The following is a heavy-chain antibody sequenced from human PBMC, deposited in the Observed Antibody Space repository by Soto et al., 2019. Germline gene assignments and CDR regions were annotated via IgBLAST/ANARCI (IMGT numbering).Heavy chain of an antibody. CDR2: ISGSGGST. D-gene: IGHD3-9*01. V-gene: IGHV3-23*01. J-gene: IGHJ6*02. CDR1: GFTFSSYA. CDR3: AKEDFDILTGYLGHSYYGMDV. Sequence: GGSLRLSCAASGFTFSSYAMSWVRQAPGKGLEWVSAISGSGGSTYYADSVKGRFTISRDNSKNTLYLQMNSLRAEDTAVYYCAKEDFDILTGYLGHSYYGMDVWGQGTTVTVSS.